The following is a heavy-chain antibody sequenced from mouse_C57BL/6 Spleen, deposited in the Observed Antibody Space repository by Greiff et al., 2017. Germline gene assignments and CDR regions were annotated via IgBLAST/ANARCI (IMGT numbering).Heavy chain of an antibody. CDR1: GYTFTSYW. CDR2: IDPSDSYT. V-gene: IGHV1-69*01. J-gene: IGHJ4*01. Sequence: QVQLQQPGAELVMPGASVKLSCKASGYTFTSYWMHWVKQRPGQGLEWIGEIDPSDSYTNYNQKFKGKSTLTVDKSSSTAYMQLSSLTSEDAAVYYCARSPGAMDYWGQGTSVTGSS. CDR3: ARSPGAMDY.